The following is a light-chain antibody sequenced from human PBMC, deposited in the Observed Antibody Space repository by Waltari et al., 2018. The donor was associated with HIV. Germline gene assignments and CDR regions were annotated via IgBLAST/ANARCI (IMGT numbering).Light chain of an antibody. CDR1: SSDVGGSNN. CDR3: CSYAGSYLRV. J-gene: IGLJ3*02. Sequence: QSALTQPRSVSGSPGQSVTISCTGTSSDVGGSNNASWYQQHPGKAPKLMIYDVSKRPSGVPERFSGSKSGNTASLTISGLQAEDEADYYCCSYAGSYLRVFGGGTKLTVL. V-gene: IGLV2-11*01. CDR2: DVS.